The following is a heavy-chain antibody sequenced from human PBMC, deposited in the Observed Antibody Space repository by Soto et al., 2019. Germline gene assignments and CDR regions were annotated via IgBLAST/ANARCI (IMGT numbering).Heavy chain of an antibody. CDR1: GGSISSYY. Sequence: QVQLQESGPGLVKPSETLSLTCTVSGGSISSYYWSWIRQPPGKGLEWIGYIYYSGSTNYNPSLKSRVTISVDTSKNQFSLKLSSVTAADTAVYYCARARVVAATLYYYYYGMDVWGQGTTVTVSS. V-gene: IGHV4-59*01. CDR2: IYYSGST. D-gene: IGHD2-15*01. CDR3: ARARVVAATLYYYYYGMDV. J-gene: IGHJ6*02.